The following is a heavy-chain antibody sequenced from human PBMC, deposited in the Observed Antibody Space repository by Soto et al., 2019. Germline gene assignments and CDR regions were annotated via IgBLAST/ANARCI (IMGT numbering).Heavy chain of an antibody. D-gene: IGHD3-3*01. CDR2: FDPEDGET. Sequence: ASVKVSCKVSGYTLTELSIHWVRQAPGKGLEWMGGFDPEDGETIYAQKFQGRVTMTEDTSTDTAYMELSSLRSEDTAVYYCATVTWSGTEYYFDYWGQGTLVTVSS. CDR3: ATVTWSGTEYYFDY. V-gene: IGHV1-24*01. CDR1: GYTLTELS. J-gene: IGHJ4*02.